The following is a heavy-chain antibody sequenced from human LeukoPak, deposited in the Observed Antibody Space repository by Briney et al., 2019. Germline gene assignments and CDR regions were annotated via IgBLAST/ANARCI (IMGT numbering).Heavy chain of an antibody. CDR1: GVSFSGYY. Sequence: SETLSLTCAVYGVSFSGYYSSWLRQPPGKGLEWIGEINHSGSTNYNPSLKSRVTISVDTSKNQFSLKLSSVTAADTAVYYCARGGAAAAYNWFDPWGQGTLVTVSS. D-gene: IGHD6-13*01. CDR3: ARGGAAAAYNWFDP. J-gene: IGHJ5*02. V-gene: IGHV4-34*01. CDR2: INHSGST.